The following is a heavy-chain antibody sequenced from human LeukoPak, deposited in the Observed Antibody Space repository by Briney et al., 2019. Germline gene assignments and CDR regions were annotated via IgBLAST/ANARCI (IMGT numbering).Heavy chain of an antibody. J-gene: IGHJ4*02. CDR1: GFTFSSYS. D-gene: IGHD3-10*01. Sequence: GGSLRLSCAAPGFTFSSYSMKWVRQAPGKGLEWVAVISYDGSNKYYADSVKGRFTISRDNSKNTLYLQMNSLRADDTAVYYCAKDRIYADGLWDFDYWGQGTLVTVSS. CDR2: ISYDGSNK. CDR3: AKDRIYADGLWDFDY. V-gene: IGHV3-30*18.